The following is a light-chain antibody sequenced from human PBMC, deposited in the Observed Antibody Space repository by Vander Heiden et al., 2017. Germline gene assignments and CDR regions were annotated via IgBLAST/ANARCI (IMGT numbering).Light chain of an antibody. CDR3: AAWDDSLNGQEV. V-gene: IGLV1-44*01. J-gene: IGLJ2*01. CDR1: SSNIGSNT. Sequence: QSVLTQPPSASGTPGQRVTISCSGSSSNIGSNTVNWYQQLPGTATKLLIYSNNQRPSGVPDRFSCSKSGTSASLAISGLQSEDEADYYCAAWDDSLNGQEVFGGGTKLTVL. CDR2: SNN.